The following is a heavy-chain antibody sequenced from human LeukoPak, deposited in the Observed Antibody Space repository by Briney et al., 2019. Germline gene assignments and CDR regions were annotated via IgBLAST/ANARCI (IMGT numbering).Heavy chain of an antibody. V-gene: IGHV4-59*12. CDR1: GGSISSYY. CDR3: ARERIRYSSGWFPVYYMDV. D-gene: IGHD6-19*01. Sequence: ETLSLTCTVSGGSISSYYWSWIRQPPGKGLEWIGYIYYSGSTNYNPSLKSRVTMSVDTSKNQFSLKLSSVTAADTAVYYCARERIRYSSGWFPVYYMDVWGKGTTVTISS. J-gene: IGHJ6*03. CDR2: IYYSGST.